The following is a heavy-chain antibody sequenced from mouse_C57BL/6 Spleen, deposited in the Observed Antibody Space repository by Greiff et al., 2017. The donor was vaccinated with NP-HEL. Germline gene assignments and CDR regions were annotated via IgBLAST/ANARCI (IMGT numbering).Heavy chain of an antibody. D-gene: IGHD2-13*01. CDR1: GFTFSDYG. CDR3: AREGDASFAY. V-gene: IGHV5-17*01. Sequence: EVMLVESGGGLVKPGGSLKLSCAASGFTFSDYGMHWVRQAPEKGLEWVAYISSGSSTIYYADTVKGRFTISSDNAKNTLFLQMTSLRSEDTAMYYCAREGDASFAYWGQGTLVTVSA. J-gene: IGHJ3*01. CDR2: ISSGSSTI.